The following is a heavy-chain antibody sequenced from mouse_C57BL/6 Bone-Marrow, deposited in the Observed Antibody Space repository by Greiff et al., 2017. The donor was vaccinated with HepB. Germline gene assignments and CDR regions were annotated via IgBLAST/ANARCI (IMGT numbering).Heavy chain of an antibody. CDR1: GYAFSSSW. V-gene: IGHV1-82*01. Sequence: QVQLQQSGPELVKPGASVKISCKASGYAFSSSWMNWVKQRPGKGLEWIGRIYPGDGDTNYNGKFKGKATLTADKSSSTAYMQLSSLTSEDSAVYFCARIHFDVWGTGTTVTVSS. CDR2: IYPGDGDT. CDR3: ARIHFDV. J-gene: IGHJ1*03.